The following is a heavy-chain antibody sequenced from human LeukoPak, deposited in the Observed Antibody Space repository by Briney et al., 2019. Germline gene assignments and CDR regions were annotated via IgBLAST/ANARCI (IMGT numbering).Heavy chain of an antibody. J-gene: IGHJ4*02. CDR1: GFTFSSYA. CDR3: ARDLLGESYY. V-gene: IGHV3-30*04. CDR2: ISYDGRNK. Sequence: GRSLRLSCAASGFTFSSYAMHWVRQAPGKGLEWVAIISYDGRNKYYADSVKGRFTISRDNSKNTLYLQMSSLRAEDTALYYCARDLLGESYYWGQGTLVTVSS. D-gene: IGHD3-16*01.